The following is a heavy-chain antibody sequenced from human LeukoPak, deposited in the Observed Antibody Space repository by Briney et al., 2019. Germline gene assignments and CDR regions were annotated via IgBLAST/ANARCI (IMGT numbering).Heavy chain of an antibody. V-gene: IGHV3-53*01. CDR1: GFTVSSNY. D-gene: IGHD3-3*01. J-gene: IGHJ4*02. Sequence: PGGSLRLSCAASGFTVSSNYMSWVRQAPGKGLEWVSVIYSGGSTYYADSVKGRFTISRDNSKNTLYLQMNSLRAGDTAVYYCASGGVYDFWSGYFGPDYWGQGTLVTVSS. CDR3: ASGGVYDFWSGYFGPDY. CDR2: IYSGGST.